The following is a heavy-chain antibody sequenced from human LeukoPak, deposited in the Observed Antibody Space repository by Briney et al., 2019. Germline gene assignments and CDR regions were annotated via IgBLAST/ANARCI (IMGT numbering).Heavy chain of an antibody. V-gene: IGHV3-74*01. CDR1: GFTFRSHW. CDR3: ARIRAGSSAIDY. CDR2: INIGGTIT. J-gene: IGHJ4*02. D-gene: IGHD6-6*01. Sequence: GGSLRLSCAASGFTFRSHWMNWVRQAPGKGLVWVSRINIGGTITNYADSVKGRFTISRDNAKNTLYLQMNSLRAEDAAVDYCARIRAGSSAIDYWGQGTLVTVSS.